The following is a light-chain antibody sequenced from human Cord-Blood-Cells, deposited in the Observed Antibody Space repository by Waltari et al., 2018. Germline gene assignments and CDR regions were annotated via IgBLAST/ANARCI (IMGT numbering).Light chain of an antibody. J-gene: IGKJ4*01. V-gene: IGKV4-1*01. CDR3: QQYYSTPLT. CDR1: QSVLYSSNNKNY. Sequence: DIVMTQSPDSLAVSLGERGTINCKSSQSVLYSSNNKNYLAWYQQKPGQPPKLLIYWASTREAGVPDRFSVSGSGTDFTLTISSLQAEDVAVYYCQQYYSTPLTFGGGTKVEIK. CDR2: WAS.